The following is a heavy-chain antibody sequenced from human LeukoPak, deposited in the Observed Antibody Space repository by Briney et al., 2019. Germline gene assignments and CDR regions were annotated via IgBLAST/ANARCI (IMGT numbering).Heavy chain of an antibody. D-gene: IGHD3-10*01. CDR1: GFTFSSYA. CDR3: AKGKGYYGSGSQH. Sequence: QTGGSLRLSCAASGFTFSSYAMSWVRQAPGKGLEGVSAISGSGGSTYYADSVKGRFTISRDNSKNTLYLQMNSLRAEDTAVYYCAKGKGYYGSGSQHWGQGTLVTVSS. V-gene: IGHV3-23*01. CDR2: ISGSGGST. J-gene: IGHJ1*01.